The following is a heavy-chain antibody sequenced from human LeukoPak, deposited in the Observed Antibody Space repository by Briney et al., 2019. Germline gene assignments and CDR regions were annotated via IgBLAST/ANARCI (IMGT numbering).Heavy chain of an antibody. CDR1: GFTFSSYA. J-gene: IGHJ5*02. CDR3: TKGQAAGETNWFAP. D-gene: IGHD6-13*01. Sequence: GGSLRLPCAASGFTFSSYAMSWVRQAPGKGLQWVSGVSDSGGTTYYADSVKGRFTISRDNSKNTLYLQMNSLRAEDTAIYYCTKGQAAGETNWFAPWGQGTLVTVSS. V-gene: IGHV3-23*01. CDR2: VSDSGGTT.